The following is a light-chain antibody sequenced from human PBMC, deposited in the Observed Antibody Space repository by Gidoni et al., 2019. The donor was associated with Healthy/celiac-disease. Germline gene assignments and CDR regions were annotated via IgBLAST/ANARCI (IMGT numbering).Light chain of an antibody. V-gene: IGLV2-23*02. Sequence: QSALTQPASVSGSPGQSITISCTGTSSDVGSYNLVSWYQQHPGKAPKLMIYEVSKRPSGVSNRFSGSKSGNTASLKISGLQAEDEADYYCCSYAGSNWVFGGGTKLTVL. CDR2: EVS. CDR1: SSDVGSYNL. CDR3: CSYAGSNWV. J-gene: IGLJ3*02.